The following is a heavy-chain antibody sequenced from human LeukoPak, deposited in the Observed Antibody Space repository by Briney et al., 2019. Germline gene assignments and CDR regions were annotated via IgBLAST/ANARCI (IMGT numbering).Heavy chain of an antibody. D-gene: IGHD3-9*01. CDR2: INHSGST. V-gene: IGHV4-34*01. CDR3: ARNRYFDWLGDDY. CDR1: GGSFSGYY. J-gene: IGHJ4*02. Sequence: SETLSLTXAVYGGSFSGYYWSWIRQPPGKGLEWIGEINHSGSTNYNPSLKSRVTISVDTSKNQFSLKLSSVTAADTAVYYCARNRYFDWLGDDYWGQGTLVTVSS.